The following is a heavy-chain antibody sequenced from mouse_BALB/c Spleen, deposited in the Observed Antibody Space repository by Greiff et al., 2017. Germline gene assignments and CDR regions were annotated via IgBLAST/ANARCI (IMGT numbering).Heavy chain of an antibody. Sequence: EVKLVESGPGLVKPSQSLSLTCTVTGYSITSDYAWNWIRQFPGNKLEWMGYISYSGSTSYNPSLKSRISITRDTSKNQFFLQLNSVTTEDTATYYCARRGIYYGNPWYFDVWGAGTTVTVSS. CDR3: ARRGIYYGNPWYFDV. D-gene: IGHD2-1*01. J-gene: IGHJ1*01. CDR1: GYSITSDYA. CDR2: ISYSGST. V-gene: IGHV3-2*02.